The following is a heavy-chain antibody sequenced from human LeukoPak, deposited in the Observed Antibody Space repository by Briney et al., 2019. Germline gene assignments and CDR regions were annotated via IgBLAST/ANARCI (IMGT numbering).Heavy chain of an antibody. D-gene: IGHD4-17*01. CDR2: VSYDGSNK. V-gene: IGHV3-30-3*01. CDR1: GLTFSNYA. Sequence: GGSLRLSCAASGLTFSNYAMHWVRQAPGKGLEWVAFVSYDGSNKHYADSVKGRFTISRDNSQNTLHLQMNSLRAEDTAVYYCARDDYGAEGYWGQGTLVTVSS. CDR3: ARDDYGAEGY. J-gene: IGHJ4*02.